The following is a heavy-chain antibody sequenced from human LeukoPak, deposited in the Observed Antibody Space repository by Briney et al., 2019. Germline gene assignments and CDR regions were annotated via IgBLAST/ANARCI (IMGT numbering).Heavy chain of an antibody. D-gene: IGHD2-8*01. Sequence: SGPTLVKPTQTLTLTCTFSGVSLTTSEVGAGWIRQPPGKALEWLALIYWNDDKRYSPSLKSRLTITRDTSKNQVVLTMANMDPVDTATYYCAHKGNGLHRTIYFDYWGQGTLVTVSS. CDR3: AHKGNGLHRTIYFDY. V-gene: IGHV2-5*01. CDR1: GVSLTTSEVG. CDR2: IYWNDDK. J-gene: IGHJ4*02.